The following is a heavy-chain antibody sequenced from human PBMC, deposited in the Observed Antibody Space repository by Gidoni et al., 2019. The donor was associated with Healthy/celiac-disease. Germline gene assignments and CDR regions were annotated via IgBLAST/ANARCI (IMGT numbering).Heavy chain of an antibody. Sequence: QVQLVQSGAEVKKPGASVKVSCKTSGSTFTRYDINWVRQATGQGLEWMGRMNANSGNTGYVQKFQGRVTMTRNTSISTAYIELSSLRSEDTAVYYCARALPPYYYDSSGYYYGVHGWFDPWGQGTLVTVSS. J-gene: IGHJ5*02. D-gene: IGHD3-22*01. CDR1: GSTFTRYD. CDR2: MNANSGNT. V-gene: IGHV1-8*01. CDR3: ARALPPYYYDSSGYYYGVHGWFDP.